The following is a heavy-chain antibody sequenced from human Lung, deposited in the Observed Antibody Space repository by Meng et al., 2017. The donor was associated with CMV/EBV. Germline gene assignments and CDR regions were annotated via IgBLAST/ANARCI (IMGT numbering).Heavy chain of an antibody. Sequence: GGSLRLSCAASGFTFSSYEMNWVRQAPGKGLEWVSYISSSGSTIYYADSVKGRFTISRDNAKNSLYLRMNSLRAEDTAVYYCARDLSGYSGDGGEVDDWGRGTXVTVSS. J-gene: IGHJ4*02. CDR1: GFTFSSYE. V-gene: IGHV3-48*03. CDR2: ISSSGSTI. CDR3: ARDLSGYSGDGGEVDD. D-gene: IGHD5-12*01.